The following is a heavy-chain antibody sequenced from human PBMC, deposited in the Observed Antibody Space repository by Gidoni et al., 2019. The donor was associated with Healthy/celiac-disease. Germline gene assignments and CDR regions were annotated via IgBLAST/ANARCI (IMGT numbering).Heavy chain of an antibody. CDR3: ARHHGVPVIVVVVAARYYWFDP. J-gene: IGHJ5*02. CDR2: IYYSGST. D-gene: IGHD2-15*01. Sequence: QLQLQESGPGLVKPSETLSLTCTVSGGSISSSSYYWGWIRQPPGKGLEWIGSIYYSGSTYYNPSLKSRVTISVDTSKNQFSLKLSSVTAADTAVYYCARHHGVPVIVVVVAARYYWFDPWGQGTLVTVSS. V-gene: IGHV4-39*01. CDR1: GGSISSSSYY.